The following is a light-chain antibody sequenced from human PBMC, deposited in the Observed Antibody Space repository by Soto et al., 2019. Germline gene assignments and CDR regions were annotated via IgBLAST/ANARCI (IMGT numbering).Light chain of an antibody. J-gene: IGKJ1*01. CDR2: KAS. V-gene: IGKV1-5*03. CDR3: QQYNSSPT. Sequence: DIQMTQSPSTLSASVGDGVTITCRASQSISSWLAWYQQKPGKAPKLLIYKASSLESGVPSRFSGSGSGTEFTLTISSLQPDDFATYYCQQYNSSPTFGQGTKVEI. CDR1: QSISSW.